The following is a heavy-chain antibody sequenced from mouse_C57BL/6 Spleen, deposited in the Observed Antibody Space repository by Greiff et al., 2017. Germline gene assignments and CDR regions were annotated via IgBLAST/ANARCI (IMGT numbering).Heavy chain of an antibody. Sequence: QVQLQQSGPELVKPGASVKISCKASGYAFSSSWMNWVKQRPGKGLEWIGRIYPGDGDTNYNGKFKGKATLTAYKASSTAYMQLSSLTSEDSAVYFCARGHSSGSPWFAYWGQGTLVTVSA. V-gene: IGHV1-82*01. D-gene: IGHD3-1*01. CDR3: ARGHSSGSPWFAY. CDR1: GYAFSSSW. CDR2: IYPGDGDT. J-gene: IGHJ3*01.